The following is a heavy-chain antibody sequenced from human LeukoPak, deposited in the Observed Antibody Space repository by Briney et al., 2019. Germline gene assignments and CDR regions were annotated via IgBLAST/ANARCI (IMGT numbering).Heavy chain of an antibody. CDR1: GGTFSSYA. CDR3: ASSSYSSGWYLFDY. J-gene: IGHJ4*02. CDR2: IIPIFGIA. Sequence: ASVKVSCKASGGTFSSYAISWVRQAPGQGLEWMGRIIPIFGIANYAQKFQGRVTITADKSTSTAYMELSSLRSEDTAVYYCASSSYSSGWYLFDYWGQGTLVTVSS. V-gene: IGHV1-69*04. D-gene: IGHD6-19*01.